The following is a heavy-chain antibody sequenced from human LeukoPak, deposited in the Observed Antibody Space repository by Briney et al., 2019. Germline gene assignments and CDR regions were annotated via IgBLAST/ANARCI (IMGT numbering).Heavy chain of an antibody. J-gene: IGHJ4*02. CDR3: AIGGFYFPPYFFEY. CDR1: GGPVSGYY. V-gene: IGHV4-34*01. CDR2: INHSGSR. D-gene: IGHD2/OR15-2a*01. Sequence: SETLSLTCAVSGGPVSGYYWSWIRQAPGKGMEWIGDINHSGSRNYNPSLKSRVTIEIDTSKSQFSLTLRSVTAADTGVYHCAIGGFYFPPYFFEYWDQGTLVTVSS.